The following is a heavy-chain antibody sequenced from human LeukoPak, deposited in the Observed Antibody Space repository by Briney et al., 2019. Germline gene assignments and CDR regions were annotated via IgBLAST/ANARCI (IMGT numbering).Heavy chain of an antibody. CDR1: GFTFSSYE. D-gene: IGHD3-22*01. CDR2: ISSNCSTS. CDR3: ARDVPDRSVYPDAFDI. V-gene: IGHV3-48*03. J-gene: IGHJ3*02. Sequence: PGGSLRLSCAASGFTFSSYEMNWVRQAPGKGLEWVSYISSNCSTSYYADSVKGRFTTSRDNAKNSLYLQMNSLRAEDTAVYYCARDVPDRSVYPDAFDIWCQGTMVTVSS.